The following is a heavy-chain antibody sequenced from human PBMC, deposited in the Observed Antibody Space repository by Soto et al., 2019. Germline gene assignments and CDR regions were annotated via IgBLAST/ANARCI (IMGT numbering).Heavy chain of an antibody. CDR1: GGSFSGYY. J-gene: IGHJ5*02. V-gene: IGHV4-34*01. CDR3: ARRKRGYCSGGSCDGWFDP. D-gene: IGHD2-15*01. Sequence: QVQLQQWGAGLLKHSETLSLTCAVYGGSFSGYYWSWIRQPPGKGLERIGEINNSGSTNYNPSLTSRVTISVDTSKNQFSLKQRAGTAAGTAVYYCARRKRGYCSGGSCDGWFDPWGQGTLVTVSS. CDR2: INNSGST.